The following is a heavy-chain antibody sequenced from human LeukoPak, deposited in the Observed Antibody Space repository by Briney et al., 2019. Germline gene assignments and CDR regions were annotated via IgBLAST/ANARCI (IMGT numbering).Heavy chain of an antibody. V-gene: IGHV1-46*01. J-gene: IGHJ6*02. CDR2: INPSGGST. CDR3: ARDERGKQWLVQYGGRNGMDV. D-gene: IGHD6-19*01. CDR1: GYTFTSYY. Sequence: ASVKVSCKASGYTFTSYYMHWVRQAPGQGLEWMGIINPSGGSTSYAQKFQGRVTMTRGTSTSTVYMELSSLRSEDTAVYYCARDERGKQWLVQYGGRNGMDVWGQGTTVTVSS.